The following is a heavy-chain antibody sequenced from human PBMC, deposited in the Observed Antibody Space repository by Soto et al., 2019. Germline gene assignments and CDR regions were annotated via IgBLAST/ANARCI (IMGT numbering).Heavy chain of an antibody. CDR1: GYTFSDNY. D-gene: IGHD3-22*01. Sequence: ASVKVSCKTSGYTFSDNYLHWVRQAPGLGLEWIGWISPKSGGSNYARKFQGRVTMTRDTAASTAYMELSSLRSEDTAVYYCARDQDDSSGSSFDYWGQGTLVTVSS. J-gene: IGHJ4*02. V-gene: IGHV1-2*02. CDR3: ARDQDDSSGSSFDY. CDR2: ISPKSGGS.